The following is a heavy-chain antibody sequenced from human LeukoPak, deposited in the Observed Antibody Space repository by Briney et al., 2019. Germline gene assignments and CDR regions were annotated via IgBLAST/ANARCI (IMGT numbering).Heavy chain of an antibody. Sequence: ASVKVSCRASGYTFTSYYMHWVRQAPGQGLEWMGIIKPSGGSKSYAQKFQGRVTMTRDMSTNTVYMELSSLRPEDSAVYYCARGLNHQQLTLQLDYWGQGTLVTVSS. CDR1: GYTFTSYY. J-gene: IGHJ4*02. CDR2: IKPSGGSK. CDR3: ARGLNHQQLTLQLDY. D-gene: IGHD6-13*01. V-gene: IGHV1-46*01.